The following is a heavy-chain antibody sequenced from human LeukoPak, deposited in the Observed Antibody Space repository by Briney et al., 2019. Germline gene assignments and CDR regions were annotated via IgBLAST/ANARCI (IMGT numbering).Heavy chain of an antibody. CDR2: MKSKTDGGTT. V-gene: IGHV3-15*01. D-gene: IGHD6-19*01. CDR1: GFTFTNAW. J-gene: IGHJ4*02. CDR3: TTDRDSGWYSTWVDY. Sequence: GGSLRLSCTASGFTFTNAWMNWVRQAPGKGLEWVGRMKSKTDGGTTDYAAPVKGRFTISRDDSKNTLYLQMNSPKPEDTAVYYCTTDRDSGWYSTWVDYWGQGTLVTVSS.